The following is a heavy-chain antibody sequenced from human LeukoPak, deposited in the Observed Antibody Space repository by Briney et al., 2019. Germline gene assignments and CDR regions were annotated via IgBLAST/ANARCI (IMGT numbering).Heavy chain of an antibody. CDR3: AREAKDQQW. Sequence: SETLSLTCTVSGGSISSSSYYWGWIRQPPGKGLEWIGSIYYSGSTYYNPSLKSRVTISVDTSKNQFSLKLSSVAPEDTAVYYCAREAKDQQWWGQGTLVTVSS. CDR2: IYYSGST. D-gene: IGHD6-19*01. V-gene: IGHV4-39*02. J-gene: IGHJ4*02. CDR1: GGSISSSSYY.